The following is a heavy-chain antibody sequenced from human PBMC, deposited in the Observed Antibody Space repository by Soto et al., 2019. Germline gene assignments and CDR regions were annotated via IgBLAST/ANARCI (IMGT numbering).Heavy chain of an antibody. CDR2: ISYDGSNK. CDR1: GFTFSSYA. V-gene: IGHV3-30-3*01. D-gene: IGHD3-22*01. Sequence: QVQLVESGGGVGQPGRSLRLSCAASGFTFSSYAMHWVRQAPGKGLEWVAVISYDGSNKYYADSVKGRFTISRDNSKNTLYLQINRLRDEETAVYYWARELKDYYYDSRGYVDYWGQGTLGPVSS. CDR3: ARELKDYYYDSRGYVDY. J-gene: IGHJ4*02.